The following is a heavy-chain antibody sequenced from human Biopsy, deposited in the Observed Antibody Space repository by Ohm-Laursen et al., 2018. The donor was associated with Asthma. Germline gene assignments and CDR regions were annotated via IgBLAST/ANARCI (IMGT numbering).Heavy chain of an antibody. CDR1: GAYIGSRDHH. Sequence: PSETLSLTCTVGGAYIGSRDHHWSWIRQSPGTGLEWIGFVFWSGTTHYNRSLERRLSISIDTTRNEFSMTLRSVTAADTAVHFCARVASYGDLYFGIDVWGPGTTVSVS. D-gene: IGHD4-17*01. J-gene: IGHJ6*02. V-gene: IGHV4-30-4*01. CDR3: ARVASYGDLYFGIDV. CDR2: VFWSGTT.